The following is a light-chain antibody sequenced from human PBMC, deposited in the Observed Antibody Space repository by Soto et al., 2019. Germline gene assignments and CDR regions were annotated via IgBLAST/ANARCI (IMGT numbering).Light chain of an antibody. V-gene: IGKV3-11*01. CDR2: DAS. Sequence: ETVMTQPPATLSLSPGERATLSCRASQSVSNNLAWYQQKPGQAPRLLIYDASNRATGIPARFSGSGSGTDFTLTISSLEPEDFAVYYCQQRSNWPTFGGGTKVDIK. CDR3: QQRSNWPT. CDR1: QSVSNN. J-gene: IGKJ4*01.